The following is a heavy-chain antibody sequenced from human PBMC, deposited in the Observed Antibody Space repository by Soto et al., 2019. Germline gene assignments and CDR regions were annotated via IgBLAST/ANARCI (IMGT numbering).Heavy chain of an antibody. Sequence: GWSLRLSCSASVFTFSDYYMSWIRQAPGKGLEWVSYISSSGSNKYYADSVKGRFTISRDNSKNTLYLQMNSLRAEDTAVYYCAKDLGGYSYGSPYDYWGQGTLVTVSS. CDR1: VFTFSDYY. J-gene: IGHJ4*02. V-gene: IGHV3-11*04. CDR3: AKDLGGYSYGSPYDY. CDR2: ISSSGSNK. D-gene: IGHD5-18*01.